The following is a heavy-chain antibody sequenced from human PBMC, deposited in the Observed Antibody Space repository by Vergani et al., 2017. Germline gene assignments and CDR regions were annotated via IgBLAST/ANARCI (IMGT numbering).Heavy chain of an antibody. Sequence: QAQLVQSGAEVKKPGASVRVSCKASRYPFSRYGISWVRQAPGQGLEWVGWISAYSGETRYARSLQGRVTMTTDASTNTAYMSLRSLRSDDTAIYYCARPVRLRCSSTSCFEDYFDYWGQGTLVTVSS. CDR2: ISAYSGET. CDR3: ARPVRLRCSSTSCFEDYFDY. D-gene: IGHD2-2*01. V-gene: IGHV1-18*01. J-gene: IGHJ4*02. CDR1: RYPFSRYG.